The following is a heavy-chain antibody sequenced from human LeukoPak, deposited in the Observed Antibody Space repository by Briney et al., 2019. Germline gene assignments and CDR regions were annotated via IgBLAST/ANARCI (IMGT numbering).Heavy chain of an antibody. CDR1: GFTFSSYA. Sequence: GGSLRLSCAASGFTFSSYAMHWVRQAPGKGLEYVSAISTNGGSTYYANSVKGRFTISRDNAKNSLYLQMNSLRAEDTAVYYCASKPNDFWSGYYSNPWGQGTLVTVSS. V-gene: IGHV3-64*01. CDR3: ASKPNDFWSGYYSNP. D-gene: IGHD3-3*01. J-gene: IGHJ5*02. CDR2: ISTNGGST.